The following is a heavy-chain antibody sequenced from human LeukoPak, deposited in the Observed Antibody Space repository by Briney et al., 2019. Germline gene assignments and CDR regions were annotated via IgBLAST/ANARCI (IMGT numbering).Heavy chain of an antibody. CDR2: ISSSSSTI. J-gene: IGHJ3*02. V-gene: IGHV3-48*01. Sequence: GGSLRLSCAASGFTFSSYSINWVRQAPGKGLEWVSYISSSSSTISYADSVKGRFTISRDNAKNSAYLQMNSLRAEDTAVYYCARVVGGSYRDAFDIWGQGTVVTVSS. CDR1: GFTFSSYS. CDR3: ARVVGGSYRDAFDI. D-gene: IGHD1-26*01.